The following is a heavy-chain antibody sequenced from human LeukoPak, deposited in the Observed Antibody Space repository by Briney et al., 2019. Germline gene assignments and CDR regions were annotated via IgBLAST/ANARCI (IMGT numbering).Heavy chain of an antibody. CDR2: IYTSGST. CDR3: ARVSGSGSRPYYYYYYMDV. Sequence: PSETLSLTCTVSGGSISSYYWSWIRQPAGKGLEWIGRIYTSGSTNYNPSLKRRVTMSVDTSKSQFSLKLSSVTAADTAVYYCARVSGSGSRPYYYYYYMDVWGKGTTVTVSS. J-gene: IGHJ6*03. CDR1: GGSISSYY. D-gene: IGHD3-10*01. V-gene: IGHV4-4*07.